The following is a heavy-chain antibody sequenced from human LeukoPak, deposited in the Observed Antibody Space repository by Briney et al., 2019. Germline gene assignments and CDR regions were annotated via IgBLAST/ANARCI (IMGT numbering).Heavy chain of an antibody. V-gene: IGHV4-34*10. D-gene: IGHD6-19*01. J-gene: IGHJ4*02. CDR2: INHSGST. CDR3: ARYSSVWFGRIDY. CDR1: GGSFSGYY. Sequence: SETLSLTCAVYGGSFSGYYWSWIRQPPGQGLGWVGEINHSGSTNTNPSLNSRVTISVATSKTQFSLNLTAVTAAAPAVNVCARYSSVWFGRIDYWGQGRLVSVCS.